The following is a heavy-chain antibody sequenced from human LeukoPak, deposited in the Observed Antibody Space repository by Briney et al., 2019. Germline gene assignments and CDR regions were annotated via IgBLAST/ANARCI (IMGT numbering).Heavy chain of an antibody. V-gene: IGHV3-33*01. CDR3: ARDAQGGFDYSNSLEY. Sequence: GKSLRLSCAASGFIFSHYGMHWVRQAPGKGLEWVAVIWSDATNRFYGASVKGRFTISRDNSQNTVFLQMNSLRAEDTAIYCCARDAQGGFDYSNSLEYWGHGTLVTVSS. D-gene: IGHD4-11*01. CDR1: GFIFSHYG. CDR2: IWSDATNR. J-gene: IGHJ4*01.